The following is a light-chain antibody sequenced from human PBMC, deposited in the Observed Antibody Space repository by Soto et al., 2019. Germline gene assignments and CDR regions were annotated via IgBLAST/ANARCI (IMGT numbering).Light chain of an antibody. J-gene: IGKJ4*01. Sequence: IQLTQSPSSLSASVGDRVTITCRSSQGISSWLAWYQRKPEKAPKLVIYDASSLQSGVPSRFSGSGSGTDFTLTISSLQPEDFATYYCQQANSFPLTFGGGTKVDIK. V-gene: IGKV1-12*01. CDR3: QQANSFPLT. CDR1: QGISSW. CDR2: DAS.